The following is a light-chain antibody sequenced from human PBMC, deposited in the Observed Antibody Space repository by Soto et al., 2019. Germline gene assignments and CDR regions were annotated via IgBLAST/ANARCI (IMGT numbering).Light chain of an antibody. CDR1: SSDVGGYNY. V-gene: IGLV2-8*01. J-gene: IGLJ1*01. CDR2: EVN. Sequence: QSVLTQPPSASGSPGQSVAISCTGTSSDVGGYNYVSWYQQHPGKAPKLMSYEVNKRHSGVPDRFSGSKSGNTASLTVSGLQAEDEADYYCSSYAGSSNVFGTGTKVTVL. CDR3: SSYAGSSNV.